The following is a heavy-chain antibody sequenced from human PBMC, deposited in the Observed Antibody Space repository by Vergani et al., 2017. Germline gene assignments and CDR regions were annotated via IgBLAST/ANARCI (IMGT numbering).Heavy chain of an antibody. CDR1: GGSISSYY. D-gene: IGHD2-2*01. CDR3: ARDYRDIVVVPAAMGYYYYYYMDV. J-gene: IGHJ6*03. V-gene: IGHV4-4*07. Sequence: QVQLQESGPGLVKPSETLSLTCTVSGGSISSYYWSWIRQPAGKGLEWIGRIYTSGSTNYNPSLKSRVTMSVDTSKNQFSLKLSSLTAADMAVYYCARDYRDIVVVPAAMGYYYYYYMDVWGKGTTVTVSS. CDR2: IYTSGST.